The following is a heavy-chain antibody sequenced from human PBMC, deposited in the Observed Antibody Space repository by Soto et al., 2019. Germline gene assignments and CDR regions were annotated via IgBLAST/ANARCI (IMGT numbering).Heavy chain of an antibody. CDR1: GFKISISS. D-gene: IGHD3-22*01. CDR2: ISDSGSNR. V-gene: IGHV3-48*02. J-gene: IGHJ6*02. Sequence: PGGYLRLCCAAFGFKISISSMNWVRQAPGRGLEWVAYISDSGSNRLYADSVKGRFTVSRDTAKNSLYLQMSGLRDEDRAVYYCARNYYDSRGYDGTDAWGPGTTVTVSS. CDR3: ARNYYDSRGYDGTDA.